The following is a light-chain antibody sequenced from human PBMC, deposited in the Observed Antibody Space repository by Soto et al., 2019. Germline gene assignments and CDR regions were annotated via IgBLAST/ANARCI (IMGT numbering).Light chain of an antibody. CDR3: SSYTSSSTPFV. V-gene: IGLV2-14*03. CDR1: SSDVGGYNY. CDR2: DVT. J-gene: IGLJ1*01. Sequence: QSALTQPASVSGSPGQSITISCTGTSSDVGGYNYVSWYQQHPGKAPKLIIYDVTNRPSGVSDRFSGSKSGNTASLTISGRQAEDGTDYYCSSYTSSSTPFVFGTGTKLTVL.